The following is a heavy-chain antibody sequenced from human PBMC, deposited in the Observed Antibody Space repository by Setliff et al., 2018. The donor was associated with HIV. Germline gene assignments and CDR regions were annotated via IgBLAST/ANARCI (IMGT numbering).Heavy chain of an antibody. D-gene: IGHD5-12*01. V-gene: IGHV4-34*12. Sequence: SETLSLTCAVYGGSFSGYYWNWIRQPPGKGLEWISEIIHSGGTNYNPSLKSRVTISVDTSKNQFSLKLSSVTAADTAVYYCARRSGYAEDYWGQGTLVTVSS. CDR1: GGSFSGYY. CDR3: ARRSGYAEDY. J-gene: IGHJ4*02. CDR2: IIHSGGT.